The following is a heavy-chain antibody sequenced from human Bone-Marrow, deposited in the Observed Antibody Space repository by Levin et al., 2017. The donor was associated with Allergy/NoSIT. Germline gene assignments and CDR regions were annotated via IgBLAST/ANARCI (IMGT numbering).Heavy chain of an antibody. CDR1: GYTFTDYY. J-gene: IGHJ3*02. CDR3: ARDKSGYDSGIFEI. D-gene: IGHD5-12*01. CDR2: INPKSGGR. Sequence: ASVKVSCKASGYTFTDYYILWVRQAPGQGLEWMGWINPKSGGRNYAQEFQGRVTMTRDKSITTAYMELSSLRFDDTAVYYCARDKSGYDSGIFEIWGQGTIATVS. V-gene: IGHV1-2*02.